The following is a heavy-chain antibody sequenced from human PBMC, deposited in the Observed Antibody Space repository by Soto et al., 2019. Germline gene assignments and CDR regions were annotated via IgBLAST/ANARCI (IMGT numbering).Heavy chain of an antibody. CDR3: AITSPYCSSTSCLYRGAFDI. V-gene: IGHV5-51*01. D-gene: IGHD2-2*01. Sequence: GESLKISCKGSGYSFTSYWIGWVRQMPGKGLEWMGIIYPGDSDTRYSPSFQGQVTISADKSISTAYLQWSSLKASDTAMYYCAITSPYCSSTSCLYRGAFDIWGEGAMVTGSS. CDR2: IYPGDSDT. J-gene: IGHJ3*02. CDR1: GYSFTSYW.